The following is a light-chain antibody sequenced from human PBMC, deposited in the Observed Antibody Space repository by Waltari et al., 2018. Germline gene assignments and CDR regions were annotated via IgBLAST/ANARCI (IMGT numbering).Light chain of an antibody. CDR2: DNN. J-gene: IGLJ2*01. V-gene: IGLV1-51*01. CDR1: SSNLAHNY. Sequence: QSMVTQPPSVSAAPGQKVTISCSGRSSNLAHNYVSCYHQLPGPAPKLLIFDNNQRPSEIPDRFSGSKSGTAATLDITGLQTGDEDIYYCASWDSSLKGVVFGGGTKLTVL. CDR3: ASWDSSLKGVV.